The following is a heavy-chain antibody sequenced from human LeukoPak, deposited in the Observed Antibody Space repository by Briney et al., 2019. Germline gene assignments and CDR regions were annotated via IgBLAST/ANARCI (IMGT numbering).Heavy chain of an antibody. Sequence: GGSLRLSCAASGFTFSSYSMNWVRQAPGKGLEWVSSISSSSSYIHYVDSVKGRFTISRDNAKNSLYLQMNSLRAEDTALYYCARESDYGDYVPTKYYYYYMDVWGKGTTVTVSS. D-gene: IGHD4-17*01. CDR3: ARESDYGDYVPTKYYYYYMDV. V-gene: IGHV3-21*04. CDR2: ISSSSSYI. J-gene: IGHJ6*03. CDR1: GFTFSSYS.